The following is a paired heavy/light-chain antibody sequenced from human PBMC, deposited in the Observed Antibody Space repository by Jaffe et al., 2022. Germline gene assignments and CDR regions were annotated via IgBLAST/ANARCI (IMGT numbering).Light chain of an antibody. CDR1: QDITNY. CDR2: DAS. Sequence: DIQMTQSPSSLSASVGDRVTITCQASQDITNYLNWYQQKPGKPPKLLIYDASNLETGVPSRFSGSGSGTDFTLTISSLQPEDIGTYYCQQFDDLLLTFGGGTKVEIK. V-gene: IGKV1-33*01. CDR3: QQFDDLLLT. J-gene: IGKJ4*01.
Heavy chain of an antibody. Sequence: EVQLVESGGGLVQPGGSLRLSCAASGFTFNIYWMHWVRQVPGKGLVWVARIDSDGRSVNYADSVKGRFTISRDNAKNTLYLQMNSLRAEDTAVYFCVRDKTIVIHDTFDTWGQGTMVTVSS. CDR1: GFTFNIYW. D-gene: IGHD3-22*01. CDR2: IDSDGRSV. CDR3: VRDKTIVIHDTFDT. V-gene: IGHV3-74*01. J-gene: IGHJ3*02.